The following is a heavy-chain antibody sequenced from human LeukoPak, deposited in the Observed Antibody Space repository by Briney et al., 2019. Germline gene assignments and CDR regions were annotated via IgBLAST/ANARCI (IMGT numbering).Heavy chain of an antibody. CDR3: ARDRSYGGSRFDT. Sequence: SETLSLTCTVSGDSINTYTHHWPWVCQQPAGKGLEWFGRISSSGITSYNPSLWGRVPISRDTSKNQIFLGLSSVTVTDTAVYYCARDRSYGGSRFDTWGQGILVSVSS. CDR1: GDSINTYTHH. D-gene: IGHD1-26*01. V-gene: IGHV4-61*02. CDR2: ISSSGIT. J-gene: IGHJ5*02.